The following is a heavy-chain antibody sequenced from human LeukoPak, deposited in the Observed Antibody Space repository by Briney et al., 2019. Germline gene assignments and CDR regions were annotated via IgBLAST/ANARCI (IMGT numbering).Heavy chain of an antibody. D-gene: IGHD6-13*01. J-gene: IGHJ4*02. CDR1: GYTFTNYH. Sequence: ASVKVSCKASGYTFTNYHMHWVRQAPGQGLEWMGKINLSGGSTTYAQKFQGRVTITADESTSTAYMELSSLRSEDTAVYYCARPGIAAAGHYYFDYWGQGTLVTVSS. V-gene: IGHV1-46*01. CDR3: ARPGIAAAGHYYFDY. CDR2: INLSGGST.